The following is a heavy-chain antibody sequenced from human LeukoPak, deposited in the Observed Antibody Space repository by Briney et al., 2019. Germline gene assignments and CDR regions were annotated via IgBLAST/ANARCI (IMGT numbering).Heavy chain of an antibody. D-gene: IGHD6-13*01. J-gene: IGHJ4*02. CDR3: ARDREAAGQKLTDY. CDR1: GYTFTTYG. CDR2: ISVYNGNT. Sequence: ASVKVSCKASGYTFTTYGITLVRQAPGQGLEWMGWISVYNGNTNYAQKLQGRVTMTTDTSTSTAYMELRSLRSDDTAIYYCARDREAAGQKLTDYWGQGTLVTVSS. V-gene: IGHV1-18*01.